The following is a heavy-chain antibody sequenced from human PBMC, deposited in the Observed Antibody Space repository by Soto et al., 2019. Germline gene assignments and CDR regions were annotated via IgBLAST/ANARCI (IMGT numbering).Heavy chain of an antibody. CDR2: IYYSGST. CDR3: ARYYYGSGSYQDY. J-gene: IGHJ4*02. Sequence: SETLSLTFTVSGGSISTGDYYWSWIRQPPGKGLEWIGYIYYSGSTYYNPSLKSRVTISVDTSNNHFSLKLTSVTAADTAVYYCARYYYGSGSYQDYWGQGTLATVSS. CDR1: GGSISTGDYY. V-gene: IGHV4-30-4*01. D-gene: IGHD3-10*01.